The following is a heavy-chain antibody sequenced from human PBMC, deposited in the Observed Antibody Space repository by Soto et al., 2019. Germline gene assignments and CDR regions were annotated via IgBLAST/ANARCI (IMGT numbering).Heavy chain of an antibody. V-gene: IGHV1-69*01. J-gene: IGHJ4*02. D-gene: IGHD6-19*01. CDR3: ARTLYSSGWYAKYYFDY. Sequence: QVQLVQSGAEVKKPGSSVKVSCKASGGTFSSYAISWVRQAPGQGLEWMGGIIPIFGTANYAQKFQGRVTITADESTSTAYMELSSLRSEDTAVYYCARTLYSSGWYAKYYFDYWGQGTLVTVSS. CDR1: GGTFSSYA. CDR2: IIPIFGTA.